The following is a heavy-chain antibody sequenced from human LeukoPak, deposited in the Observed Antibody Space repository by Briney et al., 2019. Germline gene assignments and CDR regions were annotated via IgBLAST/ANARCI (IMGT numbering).Heavy chain of an antibody. V-gene: IGHV1-46*01. CDR3: ARDLDYGEKSEDY. J-gene: IGHJ4*02. CDR2: INLSGGGT. D-gene: IGHD4/OR15-4a*01. Sequence: ASVKVSCKASGFTFINYYMHWVRQAPGQGLEWLGIINLSGGGTHYPQKFQDRVTMTRDTSTSTVYMELSSLRSEDTAVYYCARDLDYGEKSEDYWGQGTLVTVSS. CDR1: GFTFINYY.